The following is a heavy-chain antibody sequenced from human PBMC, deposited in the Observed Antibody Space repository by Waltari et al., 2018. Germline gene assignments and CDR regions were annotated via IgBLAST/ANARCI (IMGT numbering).Heavy chain of an antibody. D-gene: IGHD6-13*01. Sequence: QVQLVQSGSELKKPGASVKVSCKASGYTFTSYALNWVRQSPGQGIEWMGWINTNTGNPTYAQGFTGRFVFSLDTSARTAYLQIRSLKAEETAVYYCAIASSCAHYYGMDVWGPWPTVTVSS. V-gene: IGHV7-4-1*02. J-gene: IGHJ6*02. CDR1: GYTFTSYA. CDR3: AIASSCAHYYGMDV. CDR2: INTNTGNP.